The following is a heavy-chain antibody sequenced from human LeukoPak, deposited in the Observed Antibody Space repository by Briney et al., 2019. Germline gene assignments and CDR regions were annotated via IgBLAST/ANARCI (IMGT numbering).Heavy chain of an antibody. CDR1: GFTFSSYW. V-gene: IGHV3-7*01. Sequence: GGSLRLSCAASGFTFSSYWMSWVRQAPGKGLEWGVNIKQDGSEKYYVDSVKGRFTISRDNAKNSLYLQMNSLRAEDTAVYYCAREGVRGVLYYYYYYYMDVWGKGTTVTVSS. J-gene: IGHJ6*03. CDR2: IKQDGSEK. D-gene: IGHD3-10*01. CDR3: AREGVRGVLYYYYYYYMDV.